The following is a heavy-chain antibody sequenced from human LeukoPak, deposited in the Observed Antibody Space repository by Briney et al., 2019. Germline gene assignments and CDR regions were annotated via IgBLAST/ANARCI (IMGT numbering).Heavy chain of an antibody. CDR1: GYTFTSYD. CDR2: MNPNSGNT. Sequence: ASVKVSSMASGYTFTSYDIIWVRQATGQGLEWMGWMNPNSGNTGYAQKFQGRVTITRNTSISTAYMELSSLRSEDTAVYYCARGGPPNYYGSWPGYFYMDVWAKGTTVTVSS. D-gene: IGHD3-10*01. J-gene: IGHJ6*03. CDR3: ARGGPPNYYGSWPGYFYMDV. V-gene: IGHV1-8*03.